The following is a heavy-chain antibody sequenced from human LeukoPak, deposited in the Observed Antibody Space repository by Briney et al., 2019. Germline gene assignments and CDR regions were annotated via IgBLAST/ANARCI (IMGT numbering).Heavy chain of an antibody. D-gene: IGHD7-27*01. V-gene: IGHV5-51*01. J-gene: IGHJ3*02. CDR3: ARRSHGDDPFNT. CDR1: GYRLASYW. CDR2: LYPGDSDT. Sequence: GESLKLFCKGSGYRLASYWIGWVRQMPGKGLEWMGILYPGDSDTRYSPSFHGQVTISADKSINTAYLQWSSLKASDTAIYYCARRSHGDDPFNTWGQGTVVTVSS.